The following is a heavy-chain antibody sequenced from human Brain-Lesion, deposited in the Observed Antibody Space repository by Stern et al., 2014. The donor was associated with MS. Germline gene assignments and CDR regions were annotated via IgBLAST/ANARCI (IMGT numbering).Heavy chain of an antibody. J-gene: IGHJ6*02. CDR1: GGSTSSRSYY. V-gene: IGHV4-30-4*08. D-gene: IGHD2/OR15-2a*01. CDR2: IYSSGTS. Sequence: QVQLVESGPGLVKPSQTLSLTCTVSGGSTSSRSYYWSWIRQPPGRGLEWIGSIYSSGTSFYHPSLKSRLTISLDTSKNQFSLRLNSVTATDTAVYYCARGPLEGIYMKTCFYAMDVWGQGTTVTVSS. CDR3: ARGPLEGIYMKTCFYAMDV.